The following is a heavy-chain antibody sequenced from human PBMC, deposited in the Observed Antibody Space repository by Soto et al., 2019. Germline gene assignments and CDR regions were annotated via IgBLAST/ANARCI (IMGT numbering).Heavy chain of an antibody. D-gene: IGHD5-12*01. Sequence: GGSLRLSCVASGFTFSTYDMHWVRQVAGKGLEWVAAIGTAGDTYYSGSVKGRLTISRENGMNSMYLQRNRLRAGDTAVYYCARGGSDESGINADDAFDIWGQGTMVTV. CDR1: GFTFSTYD. V-gene: IGHV3-13*01. CDR2: IGTAGDT. CDR3: ARGGSDESGINADDAFDI. J-gene: IGHJ3*02.